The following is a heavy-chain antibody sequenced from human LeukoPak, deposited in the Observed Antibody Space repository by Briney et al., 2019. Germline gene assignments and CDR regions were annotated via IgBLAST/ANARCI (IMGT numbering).Heavy chain of an antibody. J-gene: IGHJ3*02. Sequence: SVKVSCKASGGTFSSYAISWVRQAPGQGLEWMGRIIPILGIANYAQKFQGRVTITAGKSTSTAYMELSSLRSEDTAVYYCASGKRLRYFDWLSRTTDAFDIWGQGTMVTVSS. CDR2: IIPILGIA. D-gene: IGHD3-9*01. CDR3: ASGKRLRYFDWLSRTTDAFDI. V-gene: IGHV1-69*04. CDR1: GGTFSSYA.